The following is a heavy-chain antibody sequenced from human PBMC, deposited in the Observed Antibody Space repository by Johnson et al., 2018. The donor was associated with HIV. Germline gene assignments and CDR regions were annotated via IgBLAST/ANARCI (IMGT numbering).Heavy chain of an antibody. CDR3: AREGRGSSSGAFDI. J-gene: IGHJ3*02. V-gene: IGHV3-33*01. CDR1: GFTFSTYG. Sequence: QVQLVESGGGVVQPGRSLRLSCAASGFTFSTYGMHWVRQAPGKGLEWVAVIWYDGSKKYYVESVQGRFTISRDNSKNTLYLQMGSLRAEDMAVYYCAREGRGSSSGAFDIWGQGTMVTVSS. CDR2: IWYDGSKK. D-gene: IGHD6-6*01.